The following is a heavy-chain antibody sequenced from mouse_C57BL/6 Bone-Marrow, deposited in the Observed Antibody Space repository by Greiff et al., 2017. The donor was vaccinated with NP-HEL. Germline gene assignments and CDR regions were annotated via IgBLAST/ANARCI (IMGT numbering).Heavy chain of an antibody. CDR3: TSSNLYYCGSSYDLDY. D-gene: IGHD1-1*01. CDR1: GYTFTSYW. J-gene: IGHJ2*01. V-gene: IGHV1-5*01. Sequence: EVQLQQSGTVLARPGASVKMSCKTSGYTFTSYWMHWVKQRPGQGLEWIGAIYPGNSDTSYNQKFKGKAKLTAVTSASTAYMELSSLTNEDSAVYFCTSSNLYYCGSSYDLDYWGKGTTLTVST. CDR2: IYPGNSDT.